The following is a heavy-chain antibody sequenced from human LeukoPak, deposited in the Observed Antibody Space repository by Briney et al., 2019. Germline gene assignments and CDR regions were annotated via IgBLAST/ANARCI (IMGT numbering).Heavy chain of an antibody. Sequence: GASVNVSCKAFGYTFTSYGISWVRQAPGQGLEWMGWISAYNGNTNYAQKLQGRVTMTTDTSTSTAYMELRSLRSDDTAVYYCARERGGRECSGGSCYYFDYWGQGTLVTVSS. CDR1: GYTFTSYG. D-gene: IGHD2-15*01. CDR3: ARERGGRECSGGSCYYFDY. CDR2: ISAYNGNT. J-gene: IGHJ4*02. V-gene: IGHV1-18*01.